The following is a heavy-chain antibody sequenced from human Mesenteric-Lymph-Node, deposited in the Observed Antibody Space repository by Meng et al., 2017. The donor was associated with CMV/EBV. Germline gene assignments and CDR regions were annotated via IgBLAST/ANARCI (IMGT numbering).Heavy chain of an antibody. Sequence: ASVKVSCKASGYTFTSYDINWVRQATGQGLEWMGWMNPNSGNTSYAQKFQGRVTMTRNTSISTAYMELSSLRSEDTAVYYCARGRGVAAKRRGVHYYGMDVWGQGTTVTVSS. J-gene: IGHJ6*02. CDR2: MNPNSGNT. CDR1: GYTFTSYD. V-gene: IGHV1-8*01. D-gene: IGHD2-15*01. CDR3: ARGRGVAAKRRGVHYYGMDV.